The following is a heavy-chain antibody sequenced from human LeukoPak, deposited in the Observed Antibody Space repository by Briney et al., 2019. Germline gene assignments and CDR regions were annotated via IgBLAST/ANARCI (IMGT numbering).Heavy chain of an antibody. Sequence: ASVKVSCKASGGTFSSYAISWVRQAPGQGLEWMGRINPNSGGTNYAQKFQGRVTMTRDTSISTAYMELSRLRSDDTAVYYCARGALDYWGQGTLVTVSS. D-gene: IGHD3-10*01. CDR1: GGTFSSYA. CDR2: INPNSGGT. CDR3: ARGALDY. J-gene: IGHJ4*02. V-gene: IGHV1-2*06.